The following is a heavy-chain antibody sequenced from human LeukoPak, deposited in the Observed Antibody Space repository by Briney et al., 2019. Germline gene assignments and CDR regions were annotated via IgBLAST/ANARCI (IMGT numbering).Heavy chain of an antibody. D-gene: IGHD6-13*01. CDR3: AKDFRQQLVRGFDY. CDR2: ISSSSSYI. V-gene: IGHV3-21*04. CDR1: GFTFSSYS. Sequence: PGGSLRLSCAASGFTFSSYSMNWVRQAPGKGLEWVSFISSSSSYIYYADSVKGRFTISRDNSKNTLYLQMNSLRAEDTAVYYCAKDFRQQLVRGFDYWGQGTLVTVSS. J-gene: IGHJ4*02.